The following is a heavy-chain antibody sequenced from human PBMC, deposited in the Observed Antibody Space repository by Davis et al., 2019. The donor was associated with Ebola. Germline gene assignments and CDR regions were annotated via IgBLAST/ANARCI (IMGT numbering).Heavy chain of an antibody. D-gene: IGHD3-10*01. V-gene: IGHV1-2*06. CDR2: INPYSGGA. J-gene: IGHJ4*02. CDR3: ARLSFGEVGFDY. CDR1: GYSFTAYY. Sequence: ASVKVSCKASGYSFTAYYIHWVRQAPGQGLEWMGRINPYSGGAYYAQKFQGRVTMTRDTSISTASMELSRLRSDDTAVYYCARLSFGEVGFDYWGQGTLVTVSS.